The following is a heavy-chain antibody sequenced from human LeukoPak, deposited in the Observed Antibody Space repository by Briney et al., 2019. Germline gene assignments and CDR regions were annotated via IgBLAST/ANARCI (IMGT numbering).Heavy chain of an antibody. Sequence: GGSLRLSCAASGFTFSGYSMNWVRQAPGKGLDWVSYISSSSTTIYYADSVKGRFTISRDNAKNSLFLQMNSLRAEDTAVYYRARGPREAGIVPDYWGQGTLVIVSS. CDR3: ARGPREAGIVPDY. CDR1: GFTFSGYS. D-gene: IGHD2-2*01. CDR2: ISSSSTTI. J-gene: IGHJ4*02. V-gene: IGHV3-48*04.